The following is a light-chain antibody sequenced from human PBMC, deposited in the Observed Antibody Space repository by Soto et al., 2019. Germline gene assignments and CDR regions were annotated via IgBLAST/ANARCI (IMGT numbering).Light chain of an antibody. CDR3: QQGHNWPLT. J-gene: IGKJ2*01. CDR1: QRINSE. CDR2: GAS. V-gene: IGKV3-15*01. Sequence: ERVMTQSPATLYMSPGERAALSCRASQRINSELAWYQQKPGQPPRLLIYGASTRATGVPARFTGSESGSEFTLTISGLQSEDFAVYYCQQGHNWPLTFGQGTRLEI.